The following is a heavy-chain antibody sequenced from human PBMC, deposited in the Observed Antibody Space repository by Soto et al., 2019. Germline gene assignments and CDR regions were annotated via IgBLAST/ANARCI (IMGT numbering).Heavy chain of an antibody. V-gene: IGHV3-33*01. CDR2: IWYDGSNK. J-gene: IGHJ4*02. Sequence: GGSLRLSCAASGFTFSSYGMHWVRQAPGKGLEWVAVIWYDGSNKYYADSVKGRFTISRDNSKNTLYLQMNSLRTEDTALYYCSRAGILTTPYYFDYWGLGTLVTVSS. CDR3: SRAGILTTPYYFDY. D-gene: IGHD4-4*01. CDR1: GFTFSSYG.